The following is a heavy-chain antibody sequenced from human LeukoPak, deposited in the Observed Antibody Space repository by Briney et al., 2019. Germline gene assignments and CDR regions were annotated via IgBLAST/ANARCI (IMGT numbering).Heavy chain of an antibody. CDR2: ISGSGETT. D-gene: IGHD4-17*01. J-gene: IGHJ4*02. CDR1: GFTFSSYA. CDR3: AKDDSGVHTFPDY. V-gene: IGHV3-23*01. Sequence: PGGSLRLSCAASGFTFSSYAMTWVRQAPGKGLEWVSAISGSGETTYYADSVKGRFAISRDNSKSTLYLQLDSLRAEDTAVYYCAKDDSGVHTFPDYWGQGTLVTVSS.